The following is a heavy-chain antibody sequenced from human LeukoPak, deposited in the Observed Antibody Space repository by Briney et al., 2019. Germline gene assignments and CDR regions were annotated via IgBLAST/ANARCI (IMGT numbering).Heavy chain of an antibody. CDR1: GFTFSDYW. CDR3: ARDWAHFGY. D-gene: IGHD3-10*01. J-gene: IGHJ4*02. V-gene: IGHV3-7*01. CDR2: MNQDGSEK. Sequence: GGSLRLSCVASGFTFSDYWMSWVRQAPGKGLEWVANMNQDGSEKYYVDSVKGRFTISRDNAKNSLSLQMNGLRAEDTAVYYCARDWAHFGYWGQGTLVTVSS.